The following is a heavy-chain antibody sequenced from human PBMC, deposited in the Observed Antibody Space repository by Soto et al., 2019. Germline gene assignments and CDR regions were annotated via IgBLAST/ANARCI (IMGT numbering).Heavy chain of an antibody. D-gene: IGHD6-13*01. J-gene: IGHJ6*02. CDR1: GYSFTSYW. CDR2: IYPGDSDT. CDR3: ARPSVAASDYYYYGMDV. Sequence: GESLKISCKGSGYSFTSYWIGWVRQMPGKGLEWMGIIYPGDSDTRYSPSFQGQVTISADKSISTAYLQWSSLKASDTAMYHCARPSVAASDYYYYGMDVWGQGTTVTVSS. V-gene: IGHV5-51*01.